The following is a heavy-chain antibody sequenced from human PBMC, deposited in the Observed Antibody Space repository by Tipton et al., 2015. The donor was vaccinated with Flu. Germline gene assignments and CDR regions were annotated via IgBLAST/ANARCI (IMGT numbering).Heavy chain of an antibody. D-gene: IGHD3-22*01. V-gene: IGHV4-34*01. Sequence: GLVKPSETLSLTCAVYGGSFSGYYWSWIRQPPGKGLEWIGEINHSGSTNYNPSLKSRVTISVDTSKNQFSLKLSSVTAADTAVYYCARLRANYYDSSGYSDYWGQGTLVTVSS. J-gene: IGHJ4*02. CDR3: ARLRANYYDSSGYSDY. CDR2: INHSGST. CDR1: GGSFSGYY.